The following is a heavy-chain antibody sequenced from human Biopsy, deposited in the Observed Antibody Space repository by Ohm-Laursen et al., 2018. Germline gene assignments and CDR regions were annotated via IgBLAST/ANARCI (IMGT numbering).Heavy chain of an antibody. CDR3: TLEGAGFDN. D-gene: IGHD3-10*01. CDR2: IRSKAKSYAT. CDR1: GFTFSASA. J-gene: IGHJ4*02. V-gene: IGHV3-73*01. Sequence: GSLRLSCAASGFTFSASAVHWVRQASGKGLEWVGRIRSKAKSYATAYAASVTGRFTISRDDSKNTTYLQMNSLKTEEKAVYYCTLEGAGFDNWGQGTLVTVSS.